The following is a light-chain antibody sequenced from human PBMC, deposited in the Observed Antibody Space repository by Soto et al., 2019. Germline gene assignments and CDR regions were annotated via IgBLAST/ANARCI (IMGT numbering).Light chain of an antibody. CDR2: AAT. V-gene: IGKV1-39*01. J-gene: IGKJ1*01. Sequence: DLRMTQSPSSLSASVGDRVTITCRASQRISTYLNWYQRKPGKPPKLLIYAATFLQSGVPSRFSGSGSGTDFTLTISSLDSEDFATYYCQQSDTIPWTFGQGTKVEIK. CDR3: QQSDTIPWT. CDR1: QRISTY.